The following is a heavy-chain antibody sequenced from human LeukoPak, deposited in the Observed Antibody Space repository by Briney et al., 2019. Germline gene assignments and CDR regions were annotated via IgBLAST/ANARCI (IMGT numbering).Heavy chain of an antibody. V-gene: IGHV4-4*07. CDR1: GGSISSYY. J-gene: IGHJ5*02. D-gene: IGHD5-12*01. Sequence: SETLSPTCTVSGGSISSYYWSWIRQPAGKGLEWIGRIYTSGSTNYNPSLKSRVTMSVDTSKNQFSLKLSSVTAADTAVYYCARDSPGAGYSGYDSFFWFDPWGQGTLVTVSS. CDR2: IYTSGST. CDR3: ARDSPGAGYSGYDSFFWFDP.